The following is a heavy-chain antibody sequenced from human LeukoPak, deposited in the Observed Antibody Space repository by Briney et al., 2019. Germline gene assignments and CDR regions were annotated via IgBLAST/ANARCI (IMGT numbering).Heavy chain of an antibody. Sequence: GGSLRLSCAASGFTVSSNYMSWVRQAPGKGLEWVSVIYSGGSAYYADSVKGRFTISRDNSKNTLYLQMNSLRAEDTAVYYCARSVRDGYSYWYFDLWGRGTLVTVSS. V-gene: IGHV3-66*02. D-gene: IGHD5-24*01. J-gene: IGHJ2*01. CDR3: ARSVRDGYSYWYFDL. CDR2: IYSGGSA. CDR1: GFTVSSNY.